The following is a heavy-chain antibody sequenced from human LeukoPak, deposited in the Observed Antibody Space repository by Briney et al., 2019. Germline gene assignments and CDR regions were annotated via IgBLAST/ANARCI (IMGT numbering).Heavy chain of an antibody. CDR1: GYSFSSNW. J-gene: IGHJ4*02. V-gene: IGHV5-51*01. Sequence: GESLKISCKGSGYSFSSNWIGWVRQMPGKGLEWMEIIYPGDSDTRFSPSFQGQVTISADKSISTAYLQWNSLKASDTAMYYCARQDAGSYGYFAYWGQGTLVTVSS. D-gene: IGHD3-10*01. CDR3: ARQDAGSYGYFAY. CDR2: IYPGDSDT.